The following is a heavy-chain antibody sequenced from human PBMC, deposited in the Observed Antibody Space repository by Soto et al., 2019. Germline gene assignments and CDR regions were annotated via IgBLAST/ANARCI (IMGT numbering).Heavy chain of an antibody. D-gene: IGHD2-8*01. CDR1: GFTFSNAW. CDR2: IKSKTDGGTT. V-gene: IGHV3-15*01. CDR3: TTHQSPYCTNGVCYPTDYYYYMDV. Sequence: GGSLRLSCAASGFTFSNAWMSWVRQAPGKGLEWVGRIKSKTDGGTTDYAAPVKGRLTISRDDSKNTLYLQMNSLKTEDTAVYYCTTHQSPYCTNGVCYPTDYYYYMDVWGKGTTVTVSS. J-gene: IGHJ6*03.